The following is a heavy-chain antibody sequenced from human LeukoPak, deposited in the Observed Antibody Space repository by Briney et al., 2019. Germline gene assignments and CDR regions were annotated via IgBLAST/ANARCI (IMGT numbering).Heavy chain of an antibody. J-gene: IGHJ6*02. CDR2: INAGNGNT. V-gene: IGHV1-3*01. Sequence: ASVKVSCKTSGYTFISYALHWVRQAPGQGLEWMGWINAGNGNTKYSQKFQGRVTFSSDTSASTAYMDLSSLRSEDTAVYYCARDPLLTVIKDYYYYNTMDVWGQGTPLTVSS. D-gene: IGHD3-10*01. CDR3: ARDPLLTVIKDYYYYNTMDV. CDR1: GYTFISYA.